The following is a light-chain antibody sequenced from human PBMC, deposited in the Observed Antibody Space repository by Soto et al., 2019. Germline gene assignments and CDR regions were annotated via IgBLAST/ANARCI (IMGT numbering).Light chain of an antibody. CDR1: RGIGTS. CDR2: SAS. Sequence: DIQMTQAPSSLSPSVGDRVTITCRASRGIGTSLNWYQQKPRKAPNLLIFSASSLQSGVPSRFSGSGYGAVFTLTIDSLQPEDSATYYCQQSYYTPFTFGQGTNVEI. CDR3: QQSYYTPFT. J-gene: IGKJ2*01. V-gene: IGKV1-39*01.